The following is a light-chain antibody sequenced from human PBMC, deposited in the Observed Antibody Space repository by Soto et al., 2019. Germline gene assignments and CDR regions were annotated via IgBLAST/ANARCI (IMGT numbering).Light chain of an antibody. CDR3: CSYAGSYTFYV. CDR2: DVS. V-gene: IGLV2-11*01. Sequence: QSVVTQPRSVSGSPGQSVTISCTGTSSDVGAYDYVSWYQQHPGKAPKLMIYDVSKRPPGVPDRSSGSKSGNTASLTISGLQAEDEADYYCCSYAGSYTFYVFGTGTKVTVL. CDR1: SSDVGAYDY. J-gene: IGLJ1*01.